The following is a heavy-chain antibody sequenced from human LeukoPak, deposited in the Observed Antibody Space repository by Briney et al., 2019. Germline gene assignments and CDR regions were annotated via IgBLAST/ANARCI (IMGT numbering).Heavy chain of an antibody. CDR3: ARAKPDHVWGSYRPLFDY. CDR1: GGPFSGYY. J-gene: IGHJ4*02. Sequence: PSETLSLTCAVYGGPFSGYYWSWIRQPPGKGLEWIGEINHSGSTNYNPSLKSRVTISVDTSKNQFSLKLSSVTAADTAVYYCARAKPDHVWGSYRPLFDYWGQGTLVTVSS. CDR2: INHSGST. V-gene: IGHV4-34*01. D-gene: IGHD3-16*02.